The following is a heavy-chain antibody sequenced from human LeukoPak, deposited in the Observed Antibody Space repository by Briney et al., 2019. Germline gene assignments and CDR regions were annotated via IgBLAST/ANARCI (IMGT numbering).Heavy chain of an antibody. J-gene: IGHJ4*02. V-gene: IGHV3-21*01. CDR1: GFTFSTYD. CDR3: ARVYSANGYGSGYYDY. CDR2: ITSTSNHI. D-gene: IGHD3-10*01. Sequence: TGGSLRLPRVASGFTFSTYDVNWVRQAPGKGLEWVSAITSTSNHINYADSVKGRFTISRDSANNSLYLQMNSLRAEDTAVYYCARVYSANGYGSGYYDYWGQGSLVTVSS.